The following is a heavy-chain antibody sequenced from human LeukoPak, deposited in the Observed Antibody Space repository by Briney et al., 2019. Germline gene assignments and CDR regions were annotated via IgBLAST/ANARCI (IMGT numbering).Heavy chain of an antibody. J-gene: IGHJ4*02. CDR1: GYTFTSYG. CDR3: ARAWDYGGNSDLDY. Sequence: ASVKVSCKASGYTFTSYGISGVRQAPGQGLEWMGWISAYNGNTNYAQKLQGRVTMTTDTSTSTAYTELRSLRSDDTAVYYCARAWDYGGNSDLDYWGQGTLVTVSS. D-gene: IGHD4-23*01. CDR2: ISAYNGNT. V-gene: IGHV1-18*01.